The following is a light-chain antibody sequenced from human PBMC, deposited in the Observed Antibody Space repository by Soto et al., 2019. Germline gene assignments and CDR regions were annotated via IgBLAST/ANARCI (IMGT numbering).Light chain of an antibody. CDR3: QQYGSSIT. Sequence: EIVFRQSAGTLSVSPGERATLSCRGVQSVISSYLAWYQQKPGQAPSFLIYGASSRATGIPDRFSGSGSGTDFTLAINRLEPEDFAVYYCQQYGSSITFGQGTRLEI. CDR1: QSVISSY. J-gene: IGKJ5*01. CDR2: GAS. V-gene: IGKV3-20*01.